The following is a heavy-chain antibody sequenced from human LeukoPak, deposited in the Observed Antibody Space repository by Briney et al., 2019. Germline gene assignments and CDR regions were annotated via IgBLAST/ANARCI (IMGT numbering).Heavy chain of an antibody. Sequence: GESLKISCKGSGYTFSSCWIGWVRQMPGKGLEWMGIIYPGDSDTRYSPSLQGQVTISVDTSIGTAYLQWSSLKASDTAIYYCARQNDFRLDYWGQGTLVTVSS. J-gene: IGHJ4*02. D-gene: IGHD3-3*01. CDR1: GYTFSSCW. V-gene: IGHV5-51*01. CDR2: IYPGDSDT. CDR3: ARQNDFRLDY.